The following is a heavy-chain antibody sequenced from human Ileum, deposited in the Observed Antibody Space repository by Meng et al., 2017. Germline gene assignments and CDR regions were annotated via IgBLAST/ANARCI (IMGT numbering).Heavy chain of an antibody. CDR3: AREPRRFDH. CDR1: GYTFTNYG. V-gene: IGHV7-4-1*02. CDR2: INPNTGDP. Sequence: VQRLPSGSELKNLGASVKVYCKCFGYTFTNYGMNRVRQAPGQGLEWMGWINPNTGDPTYAQAFTGRFVFSLDTSVNTAYLQISSLKAEDTAIYYCAREPRRFDHWGQGTLVTVSS. J-gene: IGHJ4*02.